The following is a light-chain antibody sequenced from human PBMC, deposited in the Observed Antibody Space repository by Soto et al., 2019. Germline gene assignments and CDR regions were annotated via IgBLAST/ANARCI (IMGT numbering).Light chain of an antibody. J-gene: IGKJ1*01. CDR2: GAS. Sequence: IVLTQSPGTLSLSPGEIATLSFSASQSVINNYLAWYQQKPGQAPRLLIYGASSRATGIPDRFSGSGSGTDFTLTISRLEPGDFAVYYCHQYGSSPRTFGQGTKVDIK. CDR3: HQYGSSPRT. CDR1: QSVINNY. V-gene: IGKV3-20*01.